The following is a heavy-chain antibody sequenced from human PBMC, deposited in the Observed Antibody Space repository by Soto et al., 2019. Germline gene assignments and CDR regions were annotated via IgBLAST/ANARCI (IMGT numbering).Heavy chain of an antibody. D-gene: IGHD6-13*01. Sequence: ETLSLTWTVSGGSISSSSYYWGWIRQPPGKGLEWIGSIYYSGSTYYNPSLKSRVTISVDTSKNQFSLKLSSVTAADTAVYYCVTFYSSSWYFRFGDYRYGMDFCAQGTTVTGSS. CDR1: GGSISSSSYY. V-gene: IGHV4-39*01. CDR2: IYYSGST. CDR3: VTFYSSSWYFRFGDYRYGMDF. J-gene: IGHJ6*02.